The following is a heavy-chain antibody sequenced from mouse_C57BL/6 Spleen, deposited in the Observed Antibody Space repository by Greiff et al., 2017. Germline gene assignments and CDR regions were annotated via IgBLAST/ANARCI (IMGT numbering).Heavy chain of an antibody. CDR1: GYTFTSYT. J-gene: IGHJ1*03. CDR3: ASHDGSRYFDV. Sequence: QVQLQQSGAELARPGASVKMSCKASGYTFTSYTMHWVKQRPGQGLEWIGYINPSSGYTKYNQKFKDKATLTADKSSSTAYMQLSSLTSEDSAVYYCASHDGSRYFDVWGTGTTVTVSS. V-gene: IGHV1-4*01. D-gene: IGHD2-3*01. CDR2: INPSSGYT.